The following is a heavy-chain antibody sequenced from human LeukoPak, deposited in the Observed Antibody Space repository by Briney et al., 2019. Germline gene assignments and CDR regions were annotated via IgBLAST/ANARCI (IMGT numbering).Heavy chain of an antibody. CDR1: GGSFSGYY. CDR2: INHSGST. D-gene: IGHD2-2*01. CDR3: ARTAAARYCSSTSCYLASGYYYYYYMDV. V-gene: IGHV4-34*01. Sequence: SETLSLTCAVYGGSFSGYYWSWIRQPPGKRLEWIGEINHSGSTNYNPSLKSRVTISVDTSNNQFSLKLSSVTAADTAVYYCARTAAARYCSSTSCYLASGYYYYYYMDVWGKGTTVTVSS. J-gene: IGHJ6*03.